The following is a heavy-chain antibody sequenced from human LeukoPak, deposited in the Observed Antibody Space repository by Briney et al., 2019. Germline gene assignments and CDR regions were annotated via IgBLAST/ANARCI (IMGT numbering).Heavy chain of an antibody. Sequence: GGSLRLSCAASGFTFSSYSMNWVRQAPGEGLEWVSSISSSSSYIYYADSVKGRFTISRDNAKNSLYLQMNSLRTEDTALYYCAKDISSGSYGYFDYWGQGTLVTVSS. CDR2: ISSSSSYI. D-gene: IGHD1-26*01. CDR3: AKDISSGSYGYFDY. CDR1: GFTFSSYS. V-gene: IGHV3-21*04. J-gene: IGHJ4*02.